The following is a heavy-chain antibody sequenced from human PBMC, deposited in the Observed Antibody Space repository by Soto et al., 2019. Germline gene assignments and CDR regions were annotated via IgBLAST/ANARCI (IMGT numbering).Heavy chain of an antibody. CDR2: ISGSGGST. Sequence: EVQLLESGGGLVQPGGSLRLSCAASGFTFSSYAMRWVRQAPGKGLEWVSTISGSGGSTYYADSVKGRFTLSRDNSKNTLYLQMNSLRAEDTAVYYCARRGSGSYYDYWGQGTLVTVSS. J-gene: IGHJ4*02. CDR3: ARRGSGSYYDY. V-gene: IGHV3-23*01. D-gene: IGHD1-26*01. CDR1: GFTFSSYA.